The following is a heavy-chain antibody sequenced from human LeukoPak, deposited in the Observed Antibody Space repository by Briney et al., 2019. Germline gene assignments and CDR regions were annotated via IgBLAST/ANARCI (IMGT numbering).Heavy chain of an antibody. V-gene: IGHV3-23*01. CDR1: GFPFSSYA. Sequence: TGGSLRLSCAASGFPFSSYAMSWVRQGPGKGLEWVSAISGSGIITYYADSVKGRFTISRDNSKNTLYLQMISLRAEDTAVYYCAKAQETGYYFYAMDVWGQGTTVTVSS. CDR2: ISGSGIIT. J-gene: IGHJ6*02. CDR3: AKAQETGYYFYAMDV. D-gene: IGHD1-14*01.